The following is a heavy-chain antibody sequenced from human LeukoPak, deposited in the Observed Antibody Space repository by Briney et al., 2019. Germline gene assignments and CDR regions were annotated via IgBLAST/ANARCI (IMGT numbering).Heavy chain of an antibody. CDR3: ARDKPVGGAVLTVYANNWFDP. CDR2: IYYSGST. V-gene: IGHV4-39*07. J-gene: IGHJ5*02. CDR1: GGSISSSSYY. D-gene: IGHD2-8*01. Sequence: PSETLSLTCTVSGGSISSSSYYWGWIRQPPGKGLEWIGSIYYSGSTYYNPSLKSRVTISVDTSKNQFSLKLSSVTAADTAVYYCARDKPVGGAVLTVYANNWFDPWGQGTLVTVSS.